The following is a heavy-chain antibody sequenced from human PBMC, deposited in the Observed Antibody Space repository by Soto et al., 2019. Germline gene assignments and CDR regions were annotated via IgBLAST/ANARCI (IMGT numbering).Heavy chain of an antibody. Sequence: SVKVSCKASGGTFSSYAISWVRQAPGQGLEWMGGIIPIFGTANYAQKFQGRVTITADESTSTAYMELSSLRSEDTAVYYCARGYSSYIVVVPAAMAPPYYYYGMDVWGQGTTVTVSS. J-gene: IGHJ6*02. D-gene: IGHD2-2*01. CDR2: IIPIFGTA. V-gene: IGHV1-69*13. CDR1: GGTFSSYA. CDR3: ARGYSSYIVVVPAAMAPPYYYYGMDV.